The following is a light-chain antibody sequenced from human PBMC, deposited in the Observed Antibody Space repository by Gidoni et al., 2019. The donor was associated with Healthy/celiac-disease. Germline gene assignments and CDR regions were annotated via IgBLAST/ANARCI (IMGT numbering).Light chain of an antibody. Sequence: SYELTQPPSVSVSPGQTARNTSSGDALPKQYAYWYQQKPGPAPVLVMYKYSESPSGIPERFSCSSSETTVTLTISGVQAEDEADYYCQSADSSGTYLWVFGGGTKLTVL. CDR1: ALPKQY. V-gene: IGLV3-25*03. CDR3: QSADSSGTYLWV. J-gene: IGLJ3*02. CDR2: KYS.